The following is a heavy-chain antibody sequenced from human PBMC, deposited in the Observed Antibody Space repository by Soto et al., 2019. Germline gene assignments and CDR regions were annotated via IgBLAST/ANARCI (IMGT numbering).Heavy chain of an antibody. Sequence: QLQLQESGSGLVKPSQTLSLTCAVSGGSISSGGYSWSWIRQPPGKVLEWIGYIYHSGSTYYNPSLKRRVTISVDRSKNQFSLKLSSVTAADKAVYYCARGVRGSGYDYFYFDYWGQGTLVTVSS. J-gene: IGHJ4*02. CDR2: IYHSGST. CDR1: GGSISSGGYS. V-gene: IGHV4-30-2*01. D-gene: IGHD5-12*01. CDR3: ARGVRGSGYDYFYFDY.